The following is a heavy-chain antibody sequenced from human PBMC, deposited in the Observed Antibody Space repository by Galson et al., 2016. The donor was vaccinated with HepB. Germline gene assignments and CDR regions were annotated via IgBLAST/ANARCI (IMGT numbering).Heavy chain of an antibody. V-gene: IGHV3-13*01. D-gene: IGHD1-1*01. Sequence: SLRLSCAGSGFSFESYDTHWVRQAAGKGLEWVSRIDTAGDTYYAASVWGRFIISRENAKDSVYLQMNNLGAEDTAMYYCTRGRFNWNIRNFDSWGPGALVTVSS. CDR1: GFSFESYD. CDR2: IDTAGDT. CDR3: TRGRFNWNIRNFDS. J-gene: IGHJ4*02.